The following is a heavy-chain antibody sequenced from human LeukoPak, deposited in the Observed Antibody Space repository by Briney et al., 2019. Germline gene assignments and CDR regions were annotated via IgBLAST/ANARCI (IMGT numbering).Heavy chain of an antibody. CDR1: GFTFSRYS. D-gene: IGHD5-18*01. V-gene: IGHV3-21*01. CDR2: IGSSSSYI. J-gene: IGHJ4*02. CDR3: AASTKHTAMVDY. Sequence: GGSLRLSCAASGFTFSRYSMIWLRQAPGKGLEWVSTIGSSSSYIYYADSVKGRFTISRDNSKNSLYLQMNSLRAEDTAVYYCAASTKHTAMVDYWGQGTLVTVSS.